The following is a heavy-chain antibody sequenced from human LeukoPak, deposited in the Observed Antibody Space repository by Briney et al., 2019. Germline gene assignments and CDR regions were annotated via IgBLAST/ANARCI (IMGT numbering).Heavy chain of an antibody. CDR1: GGSISSGGYS. J-gene: IGHJ3*02. V-gene: IGHV4-30-4*07. Sequence: SETLSLTCAVSGGSISSGGYSWSWIRQPPGKGLEWIGYIYYSGSTYYNPSLKSRVTISVDTSKNQFSLKLSSVTAADTAVFYCARGLNYDAFDIWGQGTMVTVSS. D-gene: IGHD3-22*01. CDR2: IYYSGST. CDR3: ARGLNYDAFDI.